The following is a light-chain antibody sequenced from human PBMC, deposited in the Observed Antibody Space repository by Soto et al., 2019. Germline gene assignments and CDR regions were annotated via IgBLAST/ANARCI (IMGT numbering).Light chain of an antibody. V-gene: IGKV1-5*03. CDR3: QQYNAYSQA. CDR1: ESVSRW. J-gene: IGKJ1*01. CDR2: QAS. Sequence: DIQMTQSPSTLSASVGDRVTITCRASESVSRWLACYQQKPGRTPKLLIYQASTLETGVPSRFSGSGSGTEFTLTISSLQPDDFATYCCQQYNAYSQAFGQGTKVEIK.